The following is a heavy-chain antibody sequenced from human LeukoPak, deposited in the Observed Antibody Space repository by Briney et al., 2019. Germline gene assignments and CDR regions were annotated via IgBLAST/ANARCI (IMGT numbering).Heavy chain of an antibody. V-gene: IGHV3-23*01. Sequence: GGSLRLSCAASGFTFSSYAMSWVRQAPGKGLEWVPAISGSGGSTYYADSVKGRFTISRDNSKNTLYLQMNSLRAEDTAVYYCAKDPRYSSGWYPECFQHWGQGTLVTVSS. CDR2: ISGSGGST. D-gene: IGHD6-19*01. J-gene: IGHJ1*01. CDR1: GFTFSSYA. CDR3: AKDPRYSSGWYPECFQH.